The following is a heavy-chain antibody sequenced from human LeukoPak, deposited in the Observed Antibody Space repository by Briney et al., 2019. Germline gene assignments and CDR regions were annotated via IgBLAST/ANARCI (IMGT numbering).Heavy chain of an antibody. Sequence: ASVKVSCKASGYTFTSYYMHWVRQAPGQGLEWMGIINPSGGSTSYAQKFQGRVTMTRDTSTSTVYMELSSLRSEDTAVYYCARSHRSVVVVAAADNWGQGTLVTVSS. CDR2: INPSGGST. CDR3: ARSHRSVVVVAAADN. V-gene: IGHV1-46*01. CDR1: GYTFTSYY. D-gene: IGHD2-15*01. J-gene: IGHJ4*02.